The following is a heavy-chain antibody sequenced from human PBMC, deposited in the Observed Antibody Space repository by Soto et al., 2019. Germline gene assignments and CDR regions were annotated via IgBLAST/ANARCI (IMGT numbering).Heavy chain of an antibody. D-gene: IGHD3-16*02. CDR1: GFTFKTYS. Sequence: EVQLVESGGGLVKPGGSLRLSCTASGFTFKTYSMNWVRQAPGKGLEWVSLISSTSSYIYYADSVKGRFTISRDNAKNSLYLQMNSLRADDTAVYYCARSSLGPATLDFWGQGTLVTVSS. CDR2: ISSTSSYI. J-gene: IGHJ4*02. CDR3: ARSSLGPATLDF. V-gene: IGHV3-21*01.